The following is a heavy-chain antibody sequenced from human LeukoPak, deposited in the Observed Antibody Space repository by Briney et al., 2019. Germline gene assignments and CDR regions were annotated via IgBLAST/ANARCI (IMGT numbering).Heavy chain of an antibody. CDR3: ARVSFLDSSSWPLGPFDY. CDR1: GFTFSDYY. CDR2: ISSSGSTI. J-gene: IGHJ4*02. D-gene: IGHD6-13*01. Sequence: GGSLRLSCAASGFTFSDYYMSWIRQAPGKGLEWVSYISSSGSTIYYADSVKGRFTISRDNAKNSLYLQMNSLRAEDTAVYYCARVSFLDSSSWPLGPFDYWGQGTLVTVSS. V-gene: IGHV3-11*01.